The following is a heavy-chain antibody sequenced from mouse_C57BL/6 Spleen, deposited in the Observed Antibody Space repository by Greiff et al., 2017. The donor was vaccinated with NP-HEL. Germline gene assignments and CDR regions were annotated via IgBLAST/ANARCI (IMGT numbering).Heavy chain of an antibody. CDR3: ARYYYGSRMGAY. D-gene: IGHD1-1*01. Sequence: QVQLKQPGAELVKPGASVKLSCKASGYTFTSYWMHWVKQRPGQGLEWIGMIHPNSGSTNYNEKFKSKATLTVDKSSSTAYMQLSSLTSEDSAVYYCARYYYGSRMGAYWGQGTLVTVSA. CDR2: IHPNSGST. V-gene: IGHV1-64*01. J-gene: IGHJ3*01. CDR1: GYTFTSYW.